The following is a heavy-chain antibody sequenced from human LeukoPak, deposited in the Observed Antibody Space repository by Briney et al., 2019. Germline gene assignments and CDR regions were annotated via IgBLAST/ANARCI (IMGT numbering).Heavy chain of an antibody. CDR2: VGGNGRVT. V-gene: IGHV3-23*01. CDR1: GFTFATYV. Sequence: PGGSLRLSCAASGFTFATYVMTWVRQAPGKGLEWVSSVGGNGRVTYYADSVKGRFTISRDNSKNTIFLQMNSLRVGDTAVYFCAKLGFLTGSFDSWGQGTLVSVSS. CDR3: AKLGFLTGSFDS. D-gene: IGHD3-9*01. J-gene: IGHJ4*02.